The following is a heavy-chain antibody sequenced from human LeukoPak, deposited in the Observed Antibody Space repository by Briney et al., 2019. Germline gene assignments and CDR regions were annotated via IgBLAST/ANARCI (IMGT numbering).Heavy chain of an antibody. Sequence: SETLSLTCTVSGGSISSHYWSWIRQPPGKGLEWIGYIYYSGSTNYNPSLKSRVTISVDTSRNQLSLKLSSVTAADTAVYYCARDFSGSYYFDYWGQGTLVTVSS. J-gene: IGHJ4*02. V-gene: IGHV4-59*11. CDR2: IYYSGST. CDR1: GGSISSHY. CDR3: ARDFSGSYYFDY. D-gene: IGHD1-26*01.